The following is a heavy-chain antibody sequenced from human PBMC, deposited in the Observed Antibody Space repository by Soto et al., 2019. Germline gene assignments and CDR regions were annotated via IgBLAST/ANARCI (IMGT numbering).Heavy chain of an antibody. CDR1: GFTFSSYW. J-gene: IGHJ5*02. Sequence: PGGSLRLSCAASGFTFSSYWMHWVRQAPGKGLVWVSRINRDGSSTSYADSVKGRFTIPRDNAKNTLYLQMNSLRAEDTAVYYCARYGEGSYCSSTSCYPMFDPWGQRTLVTVSS. CDR3: ARYGEGSYCSSTSCYPMFDP. CDR2: INRDGSST. D-gene: IGHD2-2*01. V-gene: IGHV3-74*01.